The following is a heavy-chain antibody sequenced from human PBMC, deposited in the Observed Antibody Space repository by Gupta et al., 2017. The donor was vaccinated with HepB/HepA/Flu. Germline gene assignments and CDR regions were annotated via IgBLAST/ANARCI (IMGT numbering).Heavy chain of an antibody. Sequence: QVHLVQSGAEVQKPGASVKVSCKASGYSFTSFCISWVRQAPGQGLEWMGWISAYNGNSNYAQKVQGRVSMTTDTSTSTAYMELRSLRSDDTAVYYCARDWSYSRSEGYYGMDVWGQGTTVTVSS. V-gene: IGHV1-18*01. J-gene: IGHJ6*02. CDR3: ARDWSYSRSEGYYGMDV. CDR2: ISAYNGNS. CDR1: GYSFTSFC. D-gene: IGHD6-6*01.